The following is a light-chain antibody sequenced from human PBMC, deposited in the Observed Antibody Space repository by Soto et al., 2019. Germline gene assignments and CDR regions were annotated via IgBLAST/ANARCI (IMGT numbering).Light chain of an antibody. CDR1: SSNIGSNT. CDR2: SSN. CDR3: AAWDDSLNGHYV. V-gene: IGLV1-44*01. J-gene: IGLJ1*01. Sequence: QSVLTQPPSASGTPGQRVIISCSGSSSNIGSNTVNWYRQLPGTAPKLLIYSSNQRPSGVPDRFSGSKSGTSASLAISGLQSEYEADYYFAAWDDSLNGHYVFGTGTKVTVL.